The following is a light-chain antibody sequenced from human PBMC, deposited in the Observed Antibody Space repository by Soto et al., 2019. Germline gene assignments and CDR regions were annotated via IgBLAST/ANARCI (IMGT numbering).Light chain of an antibody. CDR2: ASS. CDR3: HSYDNSLSGSRV. CDR1: SSDVGSYNL. Sequence: QSALTQPASVSGSPGQSITISCTGTSSDVGSYNLVSWYQQHPGKAPKLMIYASSIRPSGVPDRISGSKSGTSASLAISGLQAEDEADYYCHSYDNSLSGSRVFGGGTKLTVL. V-gene: IGLV2-14*02. J-gene: IGLJ3*02.